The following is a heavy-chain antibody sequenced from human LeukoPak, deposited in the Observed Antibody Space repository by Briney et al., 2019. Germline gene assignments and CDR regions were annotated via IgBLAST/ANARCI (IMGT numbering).Heavy chain of an antibody. CDR1: GFTFSSYA. CDR2: ISSNGGST. Sequence: GGSLRLSCAASGFTFSSYAMHWVRQAPGKGLEYVSAISSNGGSTYYANSVKGRFTVSRDNSKNTLYLQMGSLRAEDMAVYYCAERRNWGQGTLVTVSS. V-gene: IGHV3-64*01. J-gene: IGHJ4*02. CDR3: AERRN. D-gene: IGHD1-1*01.